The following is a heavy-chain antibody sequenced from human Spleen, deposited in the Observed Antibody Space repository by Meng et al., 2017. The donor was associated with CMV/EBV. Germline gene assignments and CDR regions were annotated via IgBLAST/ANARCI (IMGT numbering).Heavy chain of an antibody. CDR1: GSIFSDQY. Sequence: ASVKVSCKASGSIFSDQYIHWVRQARGQGLEWMGWINANNGATHYAQSFQDRLTVTRDKSISTAYMDLKKLRSDDTAAYYCARVRFCGISSCYIRFDYWGQGTLVTVSS. CDR2: INANNGAT. CDR3: ARVRFCGISSCYIRFDY. V-gene: IGHV1-2*02. D-gene: IGHD2-2*02. J-gene: IGHJ4*02.